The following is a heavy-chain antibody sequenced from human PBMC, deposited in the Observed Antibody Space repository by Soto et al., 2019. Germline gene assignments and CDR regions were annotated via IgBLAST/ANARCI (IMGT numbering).Heavy chain of an antibody. Sequence: EVQLLESGGGLVQPEGSLRLSCAASGFTFSSYAMSWVRQAPGKGLEWVSAISGSGGSTYYADSVKGRFTISRDNSKNTLYLQMNSLRAEDTAVYYCAKDSSGWPYFDYWGQGTLVTVSS. J-gene: IGHJ4*02. CDR3: AKDSSGWPYFDY. D-gene: IGHD6-19*01. V-gene: IGHV3-23*01. CDR2: ISGSGGST. CDR1: GFTFSSYA.